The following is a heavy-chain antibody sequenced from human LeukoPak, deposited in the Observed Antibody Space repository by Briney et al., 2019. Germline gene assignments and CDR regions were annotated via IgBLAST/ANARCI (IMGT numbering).Heavy chain of an antibody. J-gene: IGHJ2*01. CDR3: ARLDYGDKWYFDL. D-gene: IGHD4-17*01. Sequence: SETLSLTCAVSGGSFSGYYWSWIRQPPGKGLEWIGEINHSGSTNYNPSLKSRVTTTVDTTKNQFSLKLSCVTAADTGVYYCARLDYGDKWYFDLWGRGTLVTVSS. V-gene: IGHV4-34*01. CDR1: GGSFSGYY. CDR2: INHSGST.